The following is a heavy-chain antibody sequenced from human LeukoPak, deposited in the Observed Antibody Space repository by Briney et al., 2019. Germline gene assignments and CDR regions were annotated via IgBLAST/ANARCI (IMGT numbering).Heavy chain of an antibody. J-gene: IGHJ4*02. CDR1: GYTFTSYD. V-gene: IGHV1-8*01. CDR2: MNPNSGNT. D-gene: IGHD2-2*01. Sequence: ASVKVSCKASGYTFTSYDINWVRQATGQGLEWMGWMNPNSGNTGYAQKFQGRVTMTRNTSISTAYMELSSLRSEDTAVYYCARGARGSIDLDYWGQGTLVTVSS. CDR3: ARGARGSIDLDY.